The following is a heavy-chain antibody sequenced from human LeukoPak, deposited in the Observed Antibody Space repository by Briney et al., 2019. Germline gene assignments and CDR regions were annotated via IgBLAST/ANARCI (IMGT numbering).Heavy chain of an antibody. CDR3: TRDFGRSSYYFDF. Sequence: PGGSLRLSCAASGFTFNGYWMSWVRQAPGKGLEWVANIKQDGSEKYYVDSVRGRVTISRDNAENSLFLQMSRLRVEDTAVYYCTRDFGRSSYYFDFWGQGTLVTVSS. J-gene: IGHJ4*02. CDR1: GFTFNGYW. CDR2: IKQDGSEK. D-gene: IGHD3-3*01. V-gene: IGHV3-7*01.